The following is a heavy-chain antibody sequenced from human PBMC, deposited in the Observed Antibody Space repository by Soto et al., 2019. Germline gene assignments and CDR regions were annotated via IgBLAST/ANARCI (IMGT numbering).Heavy chain of an antibody. CDR3: ARLRFGEYDY. CDR2: IDPSDSYT. D-gene: IGHD3-10*01. Sequence: GESLKISCKGSGYSFTSYWISWVRQMPGEGLEWMGRIDPSDSYTNYSPSLQGHVTISADKSISTAYLQWSSLKASDTAMYYCARLRFGEYDYWGQGTLVTVSS. J-gene: IGHJ4*02. V-gene: IGHV5-10-1*01. CDR1: GYSFTSYW.